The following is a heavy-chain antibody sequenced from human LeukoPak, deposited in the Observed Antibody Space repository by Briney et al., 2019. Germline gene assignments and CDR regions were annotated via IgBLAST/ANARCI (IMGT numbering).Heavy chain of an antibody. J-gene: IGHJ4*02. CDR3: ARDYYYSVDY. V-gene: IGHV3-74*01. CDR2: IKSDGST. D-gene: IGHD3-22*01. CDR1: GFTFSNSW. Sequence: GGSLRLSCAASGFTFSNSWMHWVRQAPGKGLVWVSIIKSDGSTIYADSVKGRFTISRDNAKSTIYLQMNSLRAEDTAVYYCARDYYYSVDYWGQGTLVTVSS.